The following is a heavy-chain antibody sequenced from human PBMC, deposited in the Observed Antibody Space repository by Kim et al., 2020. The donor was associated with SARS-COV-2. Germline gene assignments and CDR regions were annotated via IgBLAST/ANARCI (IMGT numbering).Heavy chain of an antibody. D-gene: IGHD3-10*01. J-gene: IGHJ4*02. V-gene: IGHV3-23*01. CDR2: ISDDGSTT. Sequence: GGSLRLSCAASGFTFSNYAMHWVRQVPGQGLEWVSIISDDGSTTYYAESLKGRFTVSRDTSMNTLYLQMNNLRAEDTTTYYCAKADCNTIDCKRTDYWGQGTLVTVSS. CDR3: AKADCNTIDCKRTDY. CDR1: GFTFSNYA.